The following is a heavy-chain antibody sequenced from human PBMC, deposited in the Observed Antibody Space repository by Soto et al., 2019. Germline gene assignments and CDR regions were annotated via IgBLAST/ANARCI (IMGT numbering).Heavy chain of an antibody. D-gene: IGHD1-26*01. J-gene: IGHJ6*03. Sequence: GGSLRLSCAASGFTFSSYWMHWVRQTPGKGLLWVSRINSDGSSTSYADSVKGRFTISRDNAKNTLYLQMNSLRAEDTALYYCAAPSGELQGYYYMDVWGKGTTVTVSS. CDR1: GFTFSSYW. V-gene: IGHV3-74*01. CDR3: AAPSGELQGYYYMDV. CDR2: INSDGSST.